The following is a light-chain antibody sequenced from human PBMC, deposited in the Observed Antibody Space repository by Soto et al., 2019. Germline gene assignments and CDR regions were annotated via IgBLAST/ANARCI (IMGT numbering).Light chain of an antibody. Sequence: EVVLTQSPGTLSLSPGERATLSCRASQSVDSDDLAWYQQKPGQAPRLLIFRGSFRATGVPDRFSGSQSGTDFTLTISGLEPEDFAVYYCQQYGSSPLTFCGGTRV. CDR2: RGS. V-gene: IGKV3-20*01. J-gene: IGKJ4*01. CDR1: QSVDSDD. CDR3: QQYGSSPLT.